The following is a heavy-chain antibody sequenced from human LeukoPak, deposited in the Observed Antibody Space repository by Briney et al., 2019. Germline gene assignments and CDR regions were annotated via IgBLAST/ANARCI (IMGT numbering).Heavy chain of an antibody. D-gene: IGHD5-18*01. V-gene: IGHV1-8*01. Sequence: GASVKVSCKASGYTFTSYDINWVRQATGQGLEWMGWMNTNSGNTGYAQKFQGRVTMTRNTSISTAYMELSSLRSEDTAVYYCARKYGYRGSYYYYYGMDLWGQGTTVTVSS. CDR1: GYTFTSYD. CDR3: ARKYGYRGSYYYYYGMDL. J-gene: IGHJ6*02. CDR2: MNTNSGNT.